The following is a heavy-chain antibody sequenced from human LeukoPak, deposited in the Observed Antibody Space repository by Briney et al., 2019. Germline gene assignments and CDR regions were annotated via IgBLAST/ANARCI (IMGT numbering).Heavy chain of an antibody. CDR3: AFRGVSDDFDS. J-gene: IGHJ4*02. CDR2: INAGNGNT. Sequence: ASVKVSCKASGYTFSSYNMHWVRQAPGQRLEWMGWINAGNGNTKFSQKFQGRVTITRDTSASTGYMELSSLRSEDTAVYYCAFRGVSDDFDSWGQGTLVTVSS. V-gene: IGHV1-3*01. D-gene: IGHD3-10*01. CDR1: GYTFSSYN.